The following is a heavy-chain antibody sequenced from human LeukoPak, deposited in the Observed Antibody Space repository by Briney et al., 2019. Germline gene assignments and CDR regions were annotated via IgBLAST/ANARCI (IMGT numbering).Heavy chain of an antibody. J-gene: IGHJ4*02. V-gene: IGHV3-30*18. D-gene: IGHD2-8*02. CDR2: ISYDGSNK. Sequence: GGSLRLSCAASGFIFSSYGMHWVRQAPGKGLEWVAVISYDGSNKYYADSVKGRFTISRDNSKNTLYLQMNSLRAEDTAVYYCAKARVWTLVQPETDYWGQGTLVTVSS. CDR1: GFIFSSYG. CDR3: AKARVWTLVQPETDY.